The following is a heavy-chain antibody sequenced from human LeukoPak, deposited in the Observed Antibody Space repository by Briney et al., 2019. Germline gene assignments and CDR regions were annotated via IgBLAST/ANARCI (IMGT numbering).Heavy chain of an antibody. CDR2: INHSGST. CDR3: ARVTRGWYDLFDY. CDR1: GGSFSGYY. Sequence: PSETLSLTCAVYGGSFSGYYWSWIRQPPGKGLEWIGEINHSGSTNYNPSLKSRVTISVDTSKNQLSLKLSSVTAADTAVYYCARVTRGWYDLFDYWGQGTLVTVSS. J-gene: IGHJ4*02. V-gene: IGHV4-34*01. D-gene: IGHD6-19*01.